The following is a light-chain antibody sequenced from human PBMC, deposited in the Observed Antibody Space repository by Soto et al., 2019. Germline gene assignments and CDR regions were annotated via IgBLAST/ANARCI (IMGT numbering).Light chain of an antibody. V-gene: IGLV1-47*01. Sequence: QSVLTQPPSASGTPGQRVTISCSGSSSNIGSNYVYWYQQLPGTAPKLLIYRNNQRPSGVPDRFSGSKSGTSASLAISGLRSEDEADYYCAAWDDSLSGKVFGTGPMVTVL. CDR2: RNN. CDR1: SSNIGSNY. CDR3: AAWDDSLSGKV. J-gene: IGLJ1*01.